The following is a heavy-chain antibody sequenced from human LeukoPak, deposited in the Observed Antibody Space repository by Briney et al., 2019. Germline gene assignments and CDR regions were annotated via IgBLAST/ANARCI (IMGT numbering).Heavy chain of an antibody. D-gene: IGHD3-3*01. Sequence: SETLSLTCTITSGSINGHYWSWIRQSAGKGMQWIGRIYTSGATNYNPSFKSRVTMSIDTSKKEFTLKLTSVTAADTAMYYCARDQYFDFWSSNATPYYFDYWGQGSLVTVSS. J-gene: IGHJ4*02. CDR1: SGSINGHY. CDR3: ARDQYFDFWSSNATPYYFDY. V-gene: IGHV4-4*07. CDR2: IYTSGAT.